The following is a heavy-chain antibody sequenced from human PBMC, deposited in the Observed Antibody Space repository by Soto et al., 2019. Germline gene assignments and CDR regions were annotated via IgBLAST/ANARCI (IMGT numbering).Heavy chain of an antibody. CDR2: ISVYNGNT. CDR3: EKIILQASGRSYFDY. J-gene: IGHJ4*02. D-gene: IGHD1-1*01. CDR1: GYTFTKYG. V-gene: IGHV1-18*01. Sequence: QVQLVQSGAEVKNPGTSVKVSCKASGYTFTKYGITWVRQAPGQRLEWMGWISVYNGNTKYGQKFRDRVTMTTDTSTTTAYMERRSLRSDDTSVYYCEKIILQASGRSYFDYWCQGTVVTVSS.